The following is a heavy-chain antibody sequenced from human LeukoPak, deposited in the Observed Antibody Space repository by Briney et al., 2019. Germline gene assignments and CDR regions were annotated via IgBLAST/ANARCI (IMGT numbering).Heavy chain of an antibody. D-gene: IGHD3-10*01. J-gene: IGHJ4*02. CDR1: GLTVTNAW. V-gene: IGHV3-15*07. CDR3: TTGIRGD. CDR2: IASKTDGGAT. Sequence: PGGSLRLSCSASGLTVTNAWMNWVRQAPGEGLDWVGRIASKTDGGATDYAAPVKGRFTISRDDSKNTLNLQMNSLRTEDTAVYYCTTGIRGDWGQGTLVTVSS.